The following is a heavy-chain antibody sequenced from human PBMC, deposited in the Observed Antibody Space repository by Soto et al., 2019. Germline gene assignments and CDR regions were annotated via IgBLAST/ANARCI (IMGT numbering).Heavy chain of an antibody. CDR3: AKDGGIAAAGTQDY. V-gene: IGHV3-23*01. CDR1: GFTFSSYS. D-gene: IGHD6-13*01. Sequence: GGSLXLSCAASGFTFSSYSMSWVRQAPGKGLEWVSAISGSGGSTYYADSVKGRFTISRDNSKNTLYLQMNSLRAEDTAVYYCAKDGGIAAAGTQDYWGQGSLVTVSS. J-gene: IGHJ4*02. CDR2: ISGSGGST.